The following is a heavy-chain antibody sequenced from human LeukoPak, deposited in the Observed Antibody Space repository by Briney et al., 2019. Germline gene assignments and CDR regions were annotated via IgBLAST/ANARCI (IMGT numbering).Heavy chain of an antibody. D-gene: IGHD2-2*01. Sequence: SETLSLTCTVSGGSISSYYWNWIRQPPGKGLEWIGYIYYSGSTNYNPSLKSRATMSVDTSKNQFSLKLSSVTAADTAVYYCARGVPAAGPWGQGTLVTVSS. CDR3: ARGVPAAGP. CDR2: IYYSGST. CDR1: GGSISSYY. V-gene: IGHV4-59*01. J-gene: IGHJ5*02.